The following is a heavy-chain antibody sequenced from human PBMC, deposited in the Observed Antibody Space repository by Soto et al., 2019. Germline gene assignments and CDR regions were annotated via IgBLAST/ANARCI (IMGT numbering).Heavy chain of an antibody. V-gene: IGHV4-61*01. CDR2: IYYSGST. CDR1: GGSVSSGSYY. J-gene: IGHJ6*02. CDR3: ARDAPYGDFREYYYYYGMDV. Sequence: KASETLSLTCTVSGGSVSSGSYYWSWIRQPPGKGLEWIGYIYYSGSTNYNPSLKSRVTISVDTSKNQFSLKLSSVTAADTAVYYCARDAPYGDFREYYYYYGMDVWGQGTTVTVSS. D-gene: IGHD4-17*01.